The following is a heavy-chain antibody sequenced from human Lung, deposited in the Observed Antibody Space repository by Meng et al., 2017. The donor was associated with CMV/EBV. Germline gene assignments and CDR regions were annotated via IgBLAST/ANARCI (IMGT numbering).Heavy chain of an antibody. CDR1: GFIVSSTY. CDR2: IYSGGTT. CDR3: ARSIISNGFDAFDI. Sequence: SCEASGFIVSSTYMSWVRQAPGKGLEWVSVIYSGGTTFKANSVKGRFTISRDNSKNTLFLQMNRLRAEDTAVYYCARSIISNGFDAFDIWGQGTXVTVSS. V-gene: IGHV3-53*01. J-gene: IGHJ3*02. D-gene: IGHD1-14*01.